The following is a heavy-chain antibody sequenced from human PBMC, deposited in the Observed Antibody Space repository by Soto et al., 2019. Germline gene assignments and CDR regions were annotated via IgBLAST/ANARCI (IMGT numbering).Heavy chain of an antibody. CDR2: IHHSGST. V-gene: IGHV4-4*02. J-gene: IGHJ3*01. Sequence: QVQLQESGPGLVKPSGTLSLTCAVSGGSLTSNDWWTLFRQPPGKGLEWVGQIHHSGSTFYNPSPRSRITVSINVSANHFSLHVDSVTAADTALYYCARSTGGDACHFWGQGTMVTVSS. CDR1: GGSLTSNDW. CDR3: ARSTGGDACHF. D-gene: IGHD7-27*01.